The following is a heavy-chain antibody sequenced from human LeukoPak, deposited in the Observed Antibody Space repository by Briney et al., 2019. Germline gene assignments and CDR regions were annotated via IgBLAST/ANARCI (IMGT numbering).Heavy chain of an antibody. J-gene: IGHJ4*02. CDR3: AKLSTAMADFDY. CDR2: ISYDGSNK. D-gene: IGHD5-18*01. V-gene: IGHV3-30*18. CDR1: GFTFSSYG. Sequence: PGGSLRLSCAASGFTFSSYGMHWVRQAPGEGLEWVAVISYDGSNKYYADSVKGRFTISRDNSKNTLYLQMNSLRAEDTAVYYCAKLSTAMADFDYWGQGTLVTVSS.